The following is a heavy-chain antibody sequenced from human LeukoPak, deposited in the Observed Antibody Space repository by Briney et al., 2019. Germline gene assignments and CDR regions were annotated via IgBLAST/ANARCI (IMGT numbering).Heavy chain of an antibody. D-gene: IGHD5-18*01. CDR2: ISYTGST. CDR3: AREDIYGYGAFDI. J-gene: IGHJ3*02. Sequence: TSETLSLTCTVSGGSISSYYWSWIRQPPGKGLEWIGYISYTGSTNYNPSLTSRVTISVDTSKNQFSLNLTSVTAADTAVYYCAREDIYGYGAFDIWGQGTMVTVSS. CDR1: GGSISSYY. V-gene: IGHV4-59*01.